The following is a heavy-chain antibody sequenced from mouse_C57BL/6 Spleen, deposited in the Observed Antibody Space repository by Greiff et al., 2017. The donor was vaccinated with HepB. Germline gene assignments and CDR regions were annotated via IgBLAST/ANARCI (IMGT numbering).Heavy chain of an antibody. CDR1: GFTFSSYG. D-gene: IGHD3-2*02. V-gene: IGHV5-6*02. CDR3: ARHESSENAMDY. CDR2: ISSGGSYT. J-gene: IGHJ4*01. Sequence: DVKLVESGGDLVKPGGSLKLSCAASGFTFSSYGMSWVRQTPDKRLEWVATISSGGSYTYYPDSVKGRFTISRDNAKNTLYLQMSSLKSEDTAMYYCARHESSENAMDYWGQGTSVTVSS.